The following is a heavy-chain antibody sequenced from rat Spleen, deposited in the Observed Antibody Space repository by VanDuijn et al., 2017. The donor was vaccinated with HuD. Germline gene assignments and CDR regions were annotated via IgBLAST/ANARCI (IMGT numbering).Heavy chain of an antibody. CDR3: TTDRTGALMDA. CDR1: GFTFSSFA. D-gene: IGHD5-1*01. V-gene: IGHV5-20*01. CDR2: ISYDGGSI. J-gene: IGHJ4*01. Sequence: EVQLVESGGGLVQPGRSLKLSCAASGFTFSSFAMAWVRQAPKRGLEWVAYISYDGGSIYYRDSVKGRFTISRDNAKSTLYLQMDSLRSEDTATYYCTTDRTGALMDAWGQGASVTVSS.